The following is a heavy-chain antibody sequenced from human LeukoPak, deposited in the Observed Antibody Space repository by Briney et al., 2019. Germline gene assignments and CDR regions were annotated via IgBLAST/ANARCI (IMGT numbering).Heavy chain of an antibody. Sequence: PSETLSLTCTVSGGSISSSPYYWGWIRQPPGKGLEWIGSIYYSGSTYYNPSLKSRVTISVDTSKNQFSLKLSSVTAADTAVYYCARETNWFDPWGQGTLVTVSS. V-gene: IGHV4-39*07. CDR1: GGSISSSPYY. CDR3: ARETNWFDP. CDR2: IYYSGST. J-gene: IGHJ5*02.